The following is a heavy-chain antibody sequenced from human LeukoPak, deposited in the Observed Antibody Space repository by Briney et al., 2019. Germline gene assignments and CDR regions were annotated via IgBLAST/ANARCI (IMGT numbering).Heavy chain of an antibody. CDR2: INRGGVT. V-gene: IGHV4-34*01. D-gene: IGHD5-24*01. CDR3: ARLGGRWLQYLGYYFDY. Sequence: SETLSLTCAVFGGSFSSFSGSYWGWIRQPPGKGLEWIGEINRGGVTSYNPSLMSRVTISVDSSQNQFSLKVNSVTAADTAVYYCARLGGRWLQYLGYYFDYWGQGTLVTVSS. J-gene: IGHJ4*02. CDR1: GGSFSSFSGSY.